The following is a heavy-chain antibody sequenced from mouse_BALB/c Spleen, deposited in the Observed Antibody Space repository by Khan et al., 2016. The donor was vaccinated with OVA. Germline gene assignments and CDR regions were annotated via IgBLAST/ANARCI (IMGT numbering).Heavy chain of an antibody. Sequence: VQLQQSGPELVKPGASVKMSCKASGYTFTSYVMHWVKQKPGQGLEWIGYINPYSDDTKYNEKFKGKATLTSDKSSSTASMELSSLTSEDSAVYDCARSTYYGNPYAIDYWGQGTSVTVSS. D-gene: IGHD2-10*01. CDR3: ARSTYYGNPYAIDY. CDR2: INPYSDDT. V-gene: IGHV1S136*01. J-gene: IGHJ4*01. CDR1: GYTFTSYV.